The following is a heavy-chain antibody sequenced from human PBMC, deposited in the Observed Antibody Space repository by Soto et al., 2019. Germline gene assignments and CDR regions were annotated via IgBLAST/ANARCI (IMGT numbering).Heavy chain of an antibody. J-gene: IGHJ5*02. V-gene: IGHV1-69*13. D-gene: IGHD4-4*01. CDR3: ARDDYSNYGLRWFAP. CDR2: IIPIFGTA. Sequence: GASVKVSCKASGGTFSSYAISWVRQAPGQGLEWMGGIIPIFGTANYAQKFQGRVTITADESTSTAYMELSSLRSEDTAVYYCARDDYSNYGLRWFAPWGQGTLVTVSS. CDR1: GGTFSSYA.